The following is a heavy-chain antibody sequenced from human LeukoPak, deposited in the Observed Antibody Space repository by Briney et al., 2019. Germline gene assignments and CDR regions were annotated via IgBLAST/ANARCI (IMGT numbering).Heavy chain of an antibody. Sequence: ASVKVSCKASGYTFTGYYMHWVRQAPGQGLEWMGWISAYNGNTNYAQKLQGRVTMTTDTSTSTAYMELRSLRSDDTAVYYCARVTTVTPLDFDLWGRGTLVTVSS. D-gene: IGHD4-17*01. J-gene: IGHJ2*01. CDR1: GYTFTGYY. V-gene: IGHV1-18*04. CDR2: ISAYNGNT. CDR3: ARVTTVTPLDFDL.